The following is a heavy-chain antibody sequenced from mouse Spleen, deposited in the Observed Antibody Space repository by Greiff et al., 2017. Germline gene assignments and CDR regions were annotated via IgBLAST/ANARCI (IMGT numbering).Heavy chain of an antibody. CDR1: GFTFSDYY. CDR2: ISDGGSYT. Sequence: EVKLVESGGGLVKPGGSLKLSCAASGFTFSDYYMYWVRQTPEKRLEWVATISDGGSYTYYPDSVKGRFTISRDNAKNNLYLQMSSLKSEDTAMYYCARGAYGNLAMDYWGQGTSVTVSS. CDR3: ARGAYGNLAMDY. J-gene: IGHJ4*01. V-gene: IGHV5-4*02. D-gene: IGHD2-10*02.